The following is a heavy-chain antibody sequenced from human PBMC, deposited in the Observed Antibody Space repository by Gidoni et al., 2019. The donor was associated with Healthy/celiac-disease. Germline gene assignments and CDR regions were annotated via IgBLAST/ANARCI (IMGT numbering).Heavy chain of an antibody. CDR3: AKDRYSGSYNWFDP. CDR2: VVGSGGST. Sequence: EVPLLASGGVLVQPGGALSRSCAAPGFSFSSYAMSWVRQAQGKGLEWVSAVVGSGGSTYYADSVKGRFTISRDNSKNTLYLQMNSLRAEDTAVYYCAKDRYSGSYNWFDPWGQGTLVTVSS. V-gene: IGHV3-23*01. CDR1: GFSFSSYA. D-gene: IGHD1-26*01. J-gene: IGHJ5*02.